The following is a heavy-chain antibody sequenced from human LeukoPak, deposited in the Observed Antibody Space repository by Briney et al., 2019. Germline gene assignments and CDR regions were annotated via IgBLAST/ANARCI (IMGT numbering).Heavy chain of an antibody. CDR3: ARDYGMDV. CDR1: GFTFISYW. Sequence: GGALRLSCAASGFTFISYWMHWVRQAPGKGLVWVSRINIDGSSTSYADSVSGRFTISRDNAKNTLYLQMNSLRAEDTAVYYCARDYGMDVWGKGATVTVSS. J-gene: IGHJ6*04. V-gene: IGHV3-74*01. CDR2: INIDGSST.